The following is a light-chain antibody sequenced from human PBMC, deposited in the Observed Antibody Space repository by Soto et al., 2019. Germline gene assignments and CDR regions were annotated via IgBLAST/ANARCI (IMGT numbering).Light chain of an antibody. V-gene: IGKV3-20*01. CDR3: QQYGISPRT. J-gene: IGKJ1*01. CDR1: QSVSGRY. Sequence: EMVMTQSPATLSVSPGERATLSCRPSQSVSGRYLAWYQQKPGQAPRLLIYGASSRATGIPDRFSGSGSGTDFTLTISRLEPEDFAVYYCQQYGISPRTFGQGTKVDIK. CDR2: GAS.